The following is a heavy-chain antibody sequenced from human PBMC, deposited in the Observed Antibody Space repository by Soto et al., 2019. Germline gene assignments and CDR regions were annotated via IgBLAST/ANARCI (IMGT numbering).Heavy chain of an antibody. Sequence: QLQLQESGPGLVKPSETLSLTCTVSGGSISSSSYYWGWIRQPPGKGLEWIGSIYYSGSTFYNPSLKSRVTISVDTSNNRFSLKLPSVTAADTAVYYCATQVAADYFDYWGQGTLVTVSS. CDR1: GGSISSSSYY. CDR2: IYYSGST. D-gene: IGHD2-15*01. J-gene: IGHJ4*02. CDR3: ATQVAADYFDY. V-gene: IGHV4-39*01.